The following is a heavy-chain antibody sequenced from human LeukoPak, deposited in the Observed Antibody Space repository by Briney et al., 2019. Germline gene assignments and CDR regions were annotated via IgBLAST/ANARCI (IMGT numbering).Heavy chain of an antibody. D-gene: IGHD2-2*02. CDR3: ARGPYAYTSSATLGSYNWFDP. V-gene: IGHV5-51*01. CDR2: IYPGDSHT. CDR1: GYSFPNYW. J-gene: IGHJ5*02. Sequence: GESLKIPCKGSGYSFPNYWIGWVRQMPGKGLEWMGSIYPGDSHTRYSPSFQDQVTISVDKSISTAYLQWSSLKASDTAMYYCARGPYAYTSSATLGSYNWFDPWGQGSLVTVSS.